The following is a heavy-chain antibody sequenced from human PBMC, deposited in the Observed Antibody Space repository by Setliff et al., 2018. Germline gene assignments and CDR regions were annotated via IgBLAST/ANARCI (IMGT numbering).Heavy chain of an antibody. Sequence: ASVKVSCKVSGYRLIEVSMHWVRQAPGKGLEWMGGFDPEDEETIYAQKFQGRVTMTEDTSTDTAYMELSSLRSEDTAVYYCARALGSSSWYRPGSYYYYGMDVWGQGTTVTVSS. CDR1: GYRLIEVS. D-gene: IGHD6-13*01. CDR3: ARALGSSSWYRPGSYYYYGMDV. J-gene: IGHJ6*02. CDR2: FDPEDEET. V-gene: IGHV1-24*01.